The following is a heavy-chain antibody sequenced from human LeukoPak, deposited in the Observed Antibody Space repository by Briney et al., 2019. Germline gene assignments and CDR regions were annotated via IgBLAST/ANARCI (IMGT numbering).Heavy chain of an antibody. CDR2: ISYDGSNK. J-gene: IGHJ5*02. D-gene: IGHD2-15*01. CDR3: ARGGPHVSNWFDP. CDR1: GFTFSSYA. V-gene: IGHV3-30-3*01. Sequence: GGSLRLSCAASGFTFSSYAMHWVRQAPGKGLEWVAVISYDGSNKYYADSVKGRFTISRDNSKNTLYLQMNSLRAEDTAVYYCARGGPHVSNWFDPWGQGTLVTVSS.